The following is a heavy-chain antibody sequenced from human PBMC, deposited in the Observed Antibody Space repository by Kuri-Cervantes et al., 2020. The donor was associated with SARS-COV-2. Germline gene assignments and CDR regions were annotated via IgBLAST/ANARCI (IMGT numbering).Heavy chain of an antibody. CDR2: ANHRGST. Sequence: SETLSLTCAFYGQSFSGYYWYWIRQSPGKGLEWLGEANHRGSTNNNPSLKSRVTISVDTSKNQFSLKLSSVTAANTAVYYCARFGFNAGGYFPWGQGTLVTVSS. D-gene: IGHD3-22*01. J-gene: IGHJ5*02. V-gene: IGHV4-34*01. CDR3: ARFGFNAGGYFP. CDR1: GQSFSGYY.